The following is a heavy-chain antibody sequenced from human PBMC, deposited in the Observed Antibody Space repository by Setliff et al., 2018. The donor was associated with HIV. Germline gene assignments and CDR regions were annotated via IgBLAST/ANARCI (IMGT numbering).Heavy chain of an antibody. CDR3: ARTSYYYNFWSGGPDYFDY. CDR2: IYSGGST. V-gene: IGHV3-53*01. CDR1: GFTFSNAW. Sequence: GGSLRLSCAASGFTFSNAWMSWVRQAPGKGLEWVSVIYSGGSTYYADSIKGRFTISRDNSKNTLYLQMNSLRAEDTAVYYCARTSYYYNFWSGGPDYFDYWGQGTLVTSPQ. D-gene: IGHD3-3*01. J-gene: IGHJ4*02.